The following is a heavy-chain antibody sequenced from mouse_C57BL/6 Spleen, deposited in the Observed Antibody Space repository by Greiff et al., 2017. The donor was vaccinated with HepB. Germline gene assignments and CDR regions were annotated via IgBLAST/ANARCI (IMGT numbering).Heavy chain of an antibody. CDR1: GYTFTDYY. D-gene: IGHD3-2*02. J-gene: IGHJ3*01. Sequence: EVQLQQSGPELVKPGASVKISCTASGYTFTDYYMNWVKQSHGKSLEWIGDINPNNGGTSYNQKFKGKATLTVDKSSSTAYMELRSLTSEDSAVYYCARDSSGPWFAYWGQGTLVTVSA. CDR3: ARDSSGPWFAY. V-gene: IGHV1-26*01. CDR2: INPNNGGT.